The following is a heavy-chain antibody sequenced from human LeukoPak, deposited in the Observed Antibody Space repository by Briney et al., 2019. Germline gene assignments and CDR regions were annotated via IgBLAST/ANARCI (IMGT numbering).Heavy chain of an antibody. Sequence: ASVKVSCKASGYTFTSYGISWVRQAPGQGLEWMGWISAYNGNTNYAQKLQGRVTMTTDTSTSTAYMELRSLRSDDTAVYYCAREVWFGELSERTLDYWGQGTLVAVSS. CDR3: AREVWFGELSERTLDY. CDR2: ISAYNGNT. J-gene: IGHJ4*02. V-gene: IGHV1-18*01. CDR1: GYTFTSYG. D-gene: IGHD3-10*01.